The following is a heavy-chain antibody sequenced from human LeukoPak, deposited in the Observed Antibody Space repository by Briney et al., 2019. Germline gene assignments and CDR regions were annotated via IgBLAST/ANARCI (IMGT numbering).Heavy chain of an antibody. V-gene: IGHV4-61*02. CDR3: ARGRYGPRLGN. CDR2: IYTTGST. J-gene: IGHJ4*02. Sequence: PSETLSLTCTVSGGSISSGDYYWTWIRQPAGKGLEWIGRIYTTGSTSYNPSLKNRVTISVDTSKNQISLKLSPVTAADTAVYYCARGRYGPRLGNWGQGTLVTVSS. CDR1: GGSISSGDYY. D-gene: IGHD3-16*01.